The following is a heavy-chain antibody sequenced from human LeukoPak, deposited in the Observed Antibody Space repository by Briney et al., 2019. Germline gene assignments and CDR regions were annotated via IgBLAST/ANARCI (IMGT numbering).Heavy chain of an antibody. CDR1: GFTFNNYA. CDR2: ISSSSSYI. J-gene: IGHJ4*02. CDR3: ASSIAAAGY. Sequence: GGSLRLSCAASGFTFNNYAMNWVRQAPGKGLEWVSSISSSSSYIYYAGSVKGRFTISRDNAKNSLYLQMNSLRAEDTAVYYCASSIAAAGYWGQGTLVTVSS. V-gene: IGHV3-21*01. D-gene: IGHD6-13*01.